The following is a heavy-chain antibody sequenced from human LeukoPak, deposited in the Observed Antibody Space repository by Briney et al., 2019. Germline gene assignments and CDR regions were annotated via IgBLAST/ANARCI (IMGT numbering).Heavy chain of an antibody. CDR2: IKQDGSEK. CDR3: ARHSNGWSEGTY. V-gene: IGHV3-7*03. D-gene: IGHD6-19*01. J-gene: IGHJ4*02. CDR1: GFTFRNYW. Sequence: PGGSLRLSCAASGFTFRNYWMTWVRQAPGKGLEWGANIKQDGSEKNYVDSVKGRFSISRDNAKNSLYLQMNSLRAEDTAVYYCARHSNGWSEGTYWGQGTLVTVTS.